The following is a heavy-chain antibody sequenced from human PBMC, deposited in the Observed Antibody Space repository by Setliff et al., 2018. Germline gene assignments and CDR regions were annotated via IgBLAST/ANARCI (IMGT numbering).Heavy chain of an antibody. Sequence: SETLSLTCTVSGGSVSNSGFFWGWLRQAPGKGLEWIGNIYDSGSSNYNASLKSRLIITHDTSKNQISLKLTSVTAADTAVYYCGRGFSRIEGWGNWFDPWGQGILVTVSS. CDR2: IYDSGSS. J-gene: IGHJ5*02. V-gene: IGHV4-39*01. D-gene: IGHD2-15*01. CDR3: GRGFSRIEGWGNWFDP. CDR1: GGSVSNSGFF.